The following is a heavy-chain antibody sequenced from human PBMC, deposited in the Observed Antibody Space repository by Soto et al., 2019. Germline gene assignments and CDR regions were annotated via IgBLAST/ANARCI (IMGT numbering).Heavy chain of an antibody. Sequence: GGSLRLSCAASGFTFSSYAMSWVRQAPGKGLEWVSAISGSGGSTYYADSVKGRFTISRDNSKNTLYLQMNSLRAEDTAVYYCAKSRQQLVPRENGMDVWGQGTTVTVSS. D-gene: IGHD6-13*01. V-gene: IGHV3-23*01. CDR1: GFTFSSYA. CDR3: AKSRQQLVPRENGMDV. CDR2: ISGSGGST. J-gene: IGHJ6*02.